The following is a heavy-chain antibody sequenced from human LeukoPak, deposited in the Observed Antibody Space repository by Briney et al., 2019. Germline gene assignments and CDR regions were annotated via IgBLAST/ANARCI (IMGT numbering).Heavy chain of an antibody. D-gene: IGHD1-7*01. Sequence: GGSLRLSCAASGFTFSDYSMTWVRQATGKGLEWISYISSGSSTIYYADSVTGRFTISRDNAENSLYLQMNSLRAEDTALYYCVRENSGSDDYWGQGTLVTVSS. V-gene: IGHV3-48*01. CDR3: VRENSGSDDY. CDR2: ISSGSSTI. J-gene: IGHJ4*02. CDR1: GFTFSDYS.